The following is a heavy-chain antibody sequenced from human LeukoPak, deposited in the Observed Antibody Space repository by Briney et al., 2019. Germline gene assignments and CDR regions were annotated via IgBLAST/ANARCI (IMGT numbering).Heavy chain of an antibody. V-gene: IGHV3-23*01. CDR1: GFTFSSYA. CDR2: ISGSGGST. D-gene: IGHD6-19*01. J-gene: IGHJ4*02. CDR3: VKSGIAVSGTDY. Sequence: GGSPRLSCAASGFTFSSYAMSWVRQAPGKGLEWVSAISGSGGSTYYADSVKGRFTISRDNSKNTLYLQMSSLRAEDTAVYYCVKSGIAVSGTDYWGQGTLVTVSS.